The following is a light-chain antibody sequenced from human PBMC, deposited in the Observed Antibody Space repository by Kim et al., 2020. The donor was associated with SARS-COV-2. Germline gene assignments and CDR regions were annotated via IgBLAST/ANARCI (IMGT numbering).Light chain of an antibody. Sequence: KTVTISCTGSSGSIASHYVQWYHQRPGSAPTTVIYEDNQRPSGVPDPFSGSIDSSSNSASLTLSGLKTEDEADYYCQSYDSSNSWVFGGGTQLTVL. CDR2: EDN. V-gene: IGLV6-57*02. J-gene: IGLJ3*02. CDR1: SGSIASHY. CDR3: QSYDSSNSWV.